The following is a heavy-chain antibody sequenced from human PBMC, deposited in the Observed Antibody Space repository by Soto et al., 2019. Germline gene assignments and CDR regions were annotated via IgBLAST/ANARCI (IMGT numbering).Heavy chain of an antibody. J-gene: IGHJ4*02. V-gene: IGHV2-5*02. D-gene: IGHD2-21*01. CDR1: GFSLRSSGVG. Sequence: QITLKESGPTLVKPTQTLTLTCTLSGFSLRSSGVGVGWIRQPPGKALEWLALINWADDKRYSPSLKSRLTLTKDTSKDQVVLTVTNMDPVDTATYYCVHSGGGDCFDCWGQGILVTVSS. CDR3: VHSGGGDCFDC. CDR2: INWADDK.